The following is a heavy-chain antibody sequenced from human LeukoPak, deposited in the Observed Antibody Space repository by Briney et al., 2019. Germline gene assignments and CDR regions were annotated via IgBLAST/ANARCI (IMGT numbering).Heavy chain of an antibody. V-gene: IGHV3-21*01. J-gene: IGHJ4*02. CDR2: IISTSIYR. Sequence: GGSLRLSCAASGFTFSSYSMNWVRQAPGKGLEWVSSIISTSIYRYYADSVKGRFTMSRDNAKNSLYLQMSSLRAEDTAVYYCARAPYYYYDSGSGTQVTGNPDYWGQGTLVTVSS. CDR3: ARAPYYYYDSGSGTQVTGNPDY. D-gene: IGHD3-10*01. CDR1: GFTFSSYS.